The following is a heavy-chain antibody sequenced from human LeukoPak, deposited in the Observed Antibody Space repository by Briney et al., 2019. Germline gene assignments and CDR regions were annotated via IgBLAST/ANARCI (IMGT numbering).Heavy chain of an antibody. Sequence: GGSLRLACAGSGFTFSSYEMNWARQAPGKGLEWISYISHGDMTTYYADSVKGRFTISRDDAKNSLYLQMNSLRTEDTAIYYCTTPGEEQWLVAEAFDIWGQGTMVTVSS. J-gene: IGHJ3*02. CDR2: ISHGDMTT. V-gene: IGHV3-48*03. CDR3: TTPGEEQWLVAEAFDI. D-gene: IGHD6-19*01. CDR1: GFTFSSYE.